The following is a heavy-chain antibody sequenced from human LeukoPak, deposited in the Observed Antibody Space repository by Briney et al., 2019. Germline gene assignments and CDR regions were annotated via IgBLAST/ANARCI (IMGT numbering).Heavy chain of an antibody. CDR1: GFTFSSYA. CDR2: ISGSGGST. Sequence: QPGGSLRLSCAASGFTFSSYAMSWVRQAPGKGLEWVSAISGSGGSTYYADSVKGRFTISRDNAKNSLYLQMNSLRDEDTAVYYCARGDCSSTSCHYGMDVWGQGTTVTVS. J-gene: IGHJ6*02. D-gene: IGHD2-2*01. V-gene: IGHV3-23*01. CDR3: ARGDCSSTSCHYGMDV.